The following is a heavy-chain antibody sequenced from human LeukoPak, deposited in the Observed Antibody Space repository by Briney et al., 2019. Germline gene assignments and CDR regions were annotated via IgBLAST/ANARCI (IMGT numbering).Heavy chain of an antibody. V-gene: IGHV1-46*01. CDR1: GYSFTNYN. CDR2: IKPSGGDT. Sequence: GASVKVSCKTSGYSFTNYNLHWVRQAPGQRLEWMGIIKPSGGDTNYAQKLQGRVTMTTDTSTSTAYMELRSLRSDDTAVYYCARDYYTFGGVIVNPGGPSGYWGQGTLVTVSS. D-gene: IGHD3-16*02. J-gene: IGHJ4*02. CDR3: ARDYYTFGGVIVNPGGPSGY.